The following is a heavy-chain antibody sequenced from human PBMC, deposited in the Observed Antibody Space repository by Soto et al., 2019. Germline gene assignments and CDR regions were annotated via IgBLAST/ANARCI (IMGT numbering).Heavy chain of an antibody. D-gene: IGHD6-19*01. V-gene: IGHV5-51*01. CDR1: GYTFSGYW. CDR3: AGPLSSGWAGADY. CDR2: IYAGDSDT. J-gene: IGHJ4*02. Sequence: PGESLKISCKGSGYTFSGYWIGWVRKMPGKGLEWMGIIYAGDSDTRYSPSFQGQVTMSVDKSINTAYLQWSSLKPSDTATYYCAGPLSSGWAGADYWGQGTLVTVSS.